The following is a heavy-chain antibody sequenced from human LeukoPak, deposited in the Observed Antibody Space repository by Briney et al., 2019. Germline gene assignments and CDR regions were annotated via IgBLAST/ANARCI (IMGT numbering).Heavy chain of an antibody. Sequence: PGGSLRLSCAASGFTFSSYAMSWVRQAPGKGLEWVSAISGSGGSTYYADSVKGRFTISRDNSKNTLYLQMNSLRAEDTAVYYCAKDRHSNADRFGWFDPWGQGTLVTVSS. J-gene: IGHJ5*02. CDR2: ISGSGGST. V-gene: IGHV3-23*01. CDR1: GFTFSSYA. D-gene: IGHD3-10*01. CDR3: AKDRHSNADRFGWFDP.